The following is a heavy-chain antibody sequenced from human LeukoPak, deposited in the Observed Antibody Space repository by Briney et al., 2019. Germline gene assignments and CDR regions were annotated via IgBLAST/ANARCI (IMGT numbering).Heavy chain of an antibody. J-gene: IGHJ4*02. Sequence: PSETLSLTCTVSGGSISSYYWSWIRQPPGKGLEWIGYIYYSGSTNYNPSLKSRVTISVDTSKNQFSLKLGSVTAADTAVYYCARKSFSIATPFDYWGQGTLVTVSS. CDR2: IYYSGST. CDR3: ARKSFSIATPFDY. D-gene: IGHD6-6*01. CDR1: GGSISSYY. V-gene: IGHV4-59*01.